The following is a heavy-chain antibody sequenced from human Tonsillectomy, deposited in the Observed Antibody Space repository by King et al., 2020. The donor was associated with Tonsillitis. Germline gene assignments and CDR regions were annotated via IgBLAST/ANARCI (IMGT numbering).Heavy chain of an antibody. Sequence: QLVQSGAEVRKPGESLKISCKVSGYRFTTYFIAWVRQMPGKGLEWMGIIYPGDSETTYSPSFQGQVTISADRSISTAYLQWSSLKASDTAMYYCARLEGGEPSGFGYWGQGTLVIVSS. J-gene: IGHJ4*02. D-gene: IGHD3-16*01. V-gene: IGHV5-51*03. CDR1: GYRFTTYF. CDR3: ARLEGGEPSGFGY. CDR2: IYPGDSET.